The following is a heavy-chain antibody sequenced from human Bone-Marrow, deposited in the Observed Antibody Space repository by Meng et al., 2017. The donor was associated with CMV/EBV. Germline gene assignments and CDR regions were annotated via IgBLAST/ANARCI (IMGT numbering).Heavy chain of an antibody. D-gene: IGHD2-2*01. Sequence: ASVKVSCKASGYTFTGCYMHWVRQAPGQGLEWMGWINPNSGGTNYAQKFRGRVTMTRDTSISTAYMELIRLRSDDTAVYYCERGEGCSSTSCYLYDYYGMDVWGQGTTVTVSS. V-gene: IGHV1-2*02. J-gene: IGHJ6*02. CDR3: ERGEGCSSTSCYLYDYYGMDV. CDR1: GYTFTGCY. CDR2: INPNSGGT.